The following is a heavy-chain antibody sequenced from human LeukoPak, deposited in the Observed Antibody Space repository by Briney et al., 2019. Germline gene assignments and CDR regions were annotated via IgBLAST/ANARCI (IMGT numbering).Heavy chain of an antibody. Sequence: PGGSLRLSCAASGFTLRNYAMSWVRQAPGKGLEWVSALGRSGSSTYYADSVKGRFTISRDNSKNTLYLQINSLRVEDTAVYYCARGGGYSYGYIDYWGQGTLVTVSS. CDR1: GFTLRNYA. V-gene: IGHV3-23*01. CDR3: ARGGGYSYGYIDY. J-gene: IGHJ4*02. D-gene: IGHD5-18*01. CDR2: LGRSGSST.